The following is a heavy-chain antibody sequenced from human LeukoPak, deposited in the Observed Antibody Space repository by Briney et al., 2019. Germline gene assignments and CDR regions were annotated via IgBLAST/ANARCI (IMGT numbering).Heavy chain of an antibody. J-gene: IGHJ4*02. V-gene: IGHV3-48*01. D-gene: IGHD3-3*01. CDR3: AKGPYDFWSGYFN. CDR2: ISSSSSTI. CDR1: GFTFSSYS. Sequence: GGSLRLSCAASGFTFSSYSMNWVRQAPGKGLEWVSYISSSSSTIYYADSVKGRFTISRDNSKNTLYLQMNSLRAEDTAVYYCAKGPYDFWSGYFNWGQGTLVTVSS.